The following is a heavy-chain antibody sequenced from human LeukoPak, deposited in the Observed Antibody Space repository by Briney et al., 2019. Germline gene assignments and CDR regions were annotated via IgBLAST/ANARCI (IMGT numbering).Heavy chain of an antibody. V-gene: IGHV4-59*08. CDR1: GGSISSYY. Sequence: SETLSLTCTVSGGSISSYYWSWIRQPPGKGLEWIGDIYDSGSTNYNPSLKSRVTISLDTSKNQFSLKLSSVTAADTAAYYCARHLEVAAAGTFDYWGQGTLVTVSS. J-gene: IGHJ4*02. CDR3: ARHLEVAAAGTFDY. CDR2: IYDSGST. D-gene: IGHD6-13*01.